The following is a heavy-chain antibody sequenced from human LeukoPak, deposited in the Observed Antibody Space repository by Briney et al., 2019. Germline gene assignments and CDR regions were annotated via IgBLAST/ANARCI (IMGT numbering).Heavy chain of an antibody. D-gene: IGHD4-17*01. J-gene: IGHJ4*02. CDR1: GFTFSSYG. CDR2: ISGSGGST. CDR3: AKERDYGLFDY. V-gene: IGHV3-23*01. Sequence: GGSLRLSCAASGFTFSSYGMRWVREAPGKGLEWVSTISGSGGSTYYADSVKGRFTISRDNSKNTLYLQMNSLRAEDTAVYYCAKERDYGLFDYWGQGTLVTVSS.